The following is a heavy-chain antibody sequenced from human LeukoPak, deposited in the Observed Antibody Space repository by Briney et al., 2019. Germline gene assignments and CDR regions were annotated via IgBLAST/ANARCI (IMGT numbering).Heavy chain of an antibody. J-gene: IGHJ3*02. CDR2: IIPILGIA. CDR1: GGTFSSYT. D-gene: IGHD3-3*01. CDR3: ARSRFLEWLLPNDAFDI. V-gene: IGHV1-69*02. Sequence: SVKVSCKASGGTFSSYTISWARQAPGQGLEWMGRIIPILGIANYAQKFQGRVTITADKSTSTAYMELSSLRSEDTAVYYCARSRFLEWLLPNDAFDIWGQGTMVTVSS.